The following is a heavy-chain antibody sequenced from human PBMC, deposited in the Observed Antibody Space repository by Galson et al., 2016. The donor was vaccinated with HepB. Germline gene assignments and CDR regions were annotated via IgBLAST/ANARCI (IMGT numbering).Heavy chain of an antibody. J-gene: IGHJ4*02. CDR2: INHGGSVA. Sequence: SLRLSCAASGFTFNSYWMDWVRQAPGKGPEWVANINHGGSVAYYVDSVKGRFTISRDNARNSLYLQLNSLRAEDMAVYYCARDFSFAHDSWGPGTLVTVSS. D-gene: IGHD3-3*01. CDR3: ARDFSFAHDS. CDR1: GFTFNSYW. V-gene: IGHV3-7*03.